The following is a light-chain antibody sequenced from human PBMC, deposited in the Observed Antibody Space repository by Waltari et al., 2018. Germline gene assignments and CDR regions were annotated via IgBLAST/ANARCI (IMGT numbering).Light chain of an antibody. CDR1: SSNIGHNY. Sequence: QSVLTQPPSVSAAPGQRVTISCSGGSSNIGHNYVSWYRQFPGKAPKLLIYENSDRPSGIPGRFSGSKSGTSATLDITGLQAGDEADYYCGTWDSSLSGAVFGGGTHLTVL. CDR3: GTWDSSLSGAV. CDR2: ENS. J-gene: IGLJ7*01. V-gene: IGLV1-51*02.